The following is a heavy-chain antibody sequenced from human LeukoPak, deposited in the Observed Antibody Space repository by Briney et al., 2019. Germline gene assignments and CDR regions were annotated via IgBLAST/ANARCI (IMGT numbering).Heavy chain of an antibody. Sequence: SETLSLTCTVSGDSISSYYWSRIRQPPGKGLEWIGYIYYSGSTKYNPSLKSRVTMSLDTSKSQFSLKLNSVTAADTAVYYCARVGSSGWYGPSYYYYGMDVWGQGTTVTVSS. CDR2: IYYSGST. D-gene: IGHD6-19*01. V-gene: IGHV4-59*01. J-gene: IGHJ6*02. CDR1: GDSISSYY. CDR3: ARVGSSGWYGPSYYYYGMDV.